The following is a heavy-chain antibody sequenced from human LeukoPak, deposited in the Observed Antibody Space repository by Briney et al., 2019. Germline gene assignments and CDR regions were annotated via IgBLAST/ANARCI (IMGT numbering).Heavy chain of an antibody. V-gene: IGHV1-18*01. CDR1: GYTFTSYG. Sequence: ASVKVSCKASGYTFTSYGISWVRQAPGQGLEWMGWISAYNGNTNYAEKLQGRVTMTTDTYTSTAYMELRSLRSDDTAVYYCARDLGTYDFWSGYYYSSREFDPWGQGTLVTVSS. D-gene: IGHD3-3*01. CDR3: ARDLGTYDFWSGYYYSSREFDP. CDR2: ISAYNGNT. J-gene: IGHJ5*02.